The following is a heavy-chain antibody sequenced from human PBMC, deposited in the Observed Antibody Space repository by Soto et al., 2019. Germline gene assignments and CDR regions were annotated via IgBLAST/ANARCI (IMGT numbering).Heavy chain of an antibody. J-gene: IGHJ4*02. CDR1: GGSISSGGYS. CDR2: IYHSGST. V-gene: IGHV4-30-2*01. Sequence: QLQLQESGSGLVKPSQTLSLTCAVSGGSISSGGYSWSWIRQPPGKGLEWIGYIYHSGSTYYNPSLKSRVTISVDRSKNQFSLKLSSVTAADTAVYYCARANVDTAMVHFDYWGQGTLVTVSS. CDR3: ARANVDTAMVHFDY. D-gene: IGHD5-18*01.